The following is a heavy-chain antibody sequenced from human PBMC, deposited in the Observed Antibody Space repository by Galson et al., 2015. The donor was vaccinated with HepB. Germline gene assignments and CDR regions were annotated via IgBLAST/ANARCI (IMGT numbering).Heavy chain of an antibody. CDR2: VIPIFGTA. Sequence: SVKVSCKASGGTFSSYAISWVRQAPGQGLEWMGGVIPIFGTANYAQKFQGRVTITADKSTSTAYMELSSLRSEDTAVYYCASLPSPIAAAGSGYYYYGMDVWGQGTTVTVSS. V-gene: IGHV1-69*06. D-gene: IGHD6-13*01. J-gene: IGHJ6*02. CDR3: ASLPSPIAAAGSGYYYYGMDV. CDR1: GGTFSSYA.